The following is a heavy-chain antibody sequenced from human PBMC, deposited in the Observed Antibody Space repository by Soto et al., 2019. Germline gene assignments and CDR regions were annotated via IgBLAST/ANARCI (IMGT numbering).Heavy chain of an antibody. V-gene: IGHV1-18*01. CDR1: GYTFSSYG. CDR3: AREGTDDYGDY. D-gene: IGHD3-10*01. CDR2: ISANNSDT. Sequence: QVQLVQSGAEVKKPGASVKVSCKASGYTFSSYGISWVRQAPGQGLEWMGWISANNSDTSYAQKLQGRVTMTTDTSPGTASMEWRSLRSDDTAMYYCAREGTDDYGDYWGQGTQVTVSS. J-gene: IGHJ4*02.